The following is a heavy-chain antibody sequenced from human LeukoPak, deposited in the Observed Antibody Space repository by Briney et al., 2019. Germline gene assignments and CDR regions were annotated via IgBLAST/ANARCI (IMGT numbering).Heavy chain of an antibody. D-gene: IGHD6-19*01. Sequence: GSLRLSCVASGFTFSHSRMTWVRQAPGKGLEWVGHIKEDGSSQNYADSVKGRFTISRDNAKSSLHLQMNGLRAEDTAMYYCVKDSGWFHFDSWDQGTLVTVSS. CDR1: GFTFSHSR. CDR3: VKDSGWFHFDS. V-gene: IGHV3-7*03. CDR2: IKEDGSSQ. J-gene: IGHJ4*02.